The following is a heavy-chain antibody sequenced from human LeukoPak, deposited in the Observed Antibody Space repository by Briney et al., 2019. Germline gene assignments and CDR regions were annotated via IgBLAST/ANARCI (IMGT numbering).Heavy chain of an antibody. CDR1: GGSISSGGYH. D-gene: IGHD2-15*01. CDR3: AREGNYCSGGSCYPGWFDP. CDR2: IYYSGST. V-gene: IGHV4-31*03. J-gene: IGHJ5*02. Sequence: SETLSLTCTVSGGSISSGGYHWSWIRQHPGKGLEWIGYIYYSGSTYYNPSLKSRVTISVDTSKNQFSLKLSSVTAADTAVYYCAREGNYCSGGSCYPGWFDPWGQGTLVTVSS.